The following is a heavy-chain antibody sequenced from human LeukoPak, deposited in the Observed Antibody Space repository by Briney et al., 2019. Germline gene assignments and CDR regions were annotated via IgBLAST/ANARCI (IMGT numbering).Heavy chain of an antibody. J-gene: IGHJ4*02. CDR1: GGSISSGSYY. CDR3: AREDVVLYYSDY. Sequence: KPSETLSLTCTVSGGSISSGSYYWSWIRQPAGKGLEWIGRIYTSGSTNYNPSLKSRVTISVDTSKNQFSLKLSSVTAADTAVYYCAREDVVLYYSDYWGQGTLVTVSS. CDR2: IYTSGST. V-gene: IGHV4-61*02. D-gene: IGHD2-15*01.